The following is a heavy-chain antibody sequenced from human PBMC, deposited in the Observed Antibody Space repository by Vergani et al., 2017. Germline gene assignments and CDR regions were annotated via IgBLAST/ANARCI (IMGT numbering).Heavy chain of an antibody. Sequence: QVQLVQSGAEVKKPGASVKVSCKASGYTFTSYAMHWVRQAPGQRLEWMGWINPNSGGTNYAQKFQGWVTMTRDTSISTAYMELSRLRSDDTAVYYCARGLAYCGGDCYAKTHGPHDYYYMDVWGKGTTVTVSS. D-gene: IGHD2-21*01. J-gene: IGHJ6*03. V-gene: IGHV1-2*04. CDR3: ARGLAYCGGDCYAKTHGPHDYYYMDV. CDR1: GYTFTSYA. CDR2: INPNSGGT.